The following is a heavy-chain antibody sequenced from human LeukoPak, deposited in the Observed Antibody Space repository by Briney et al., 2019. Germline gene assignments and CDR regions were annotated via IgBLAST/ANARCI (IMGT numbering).Heavy chain of an antibody. D-gene: IGHD2-21*02. Sequence: GGSLRLSCAASGFIVSGDFMSWVRQAPGKGLEWVSVIYSDGSTYYADSVKGRFTISRDNSKNTLYLQMNSLRAEDTAVYYCARAGDGSYCGGDCYHNWFDPWGQGTLVTVSS. J-gene: IGHJ5*02. CDR1: GFIVSGDF. CDR2: IYSDGST. V-gene: IGHV3-66*01. CDR3: ARAGDGSYCGGDCYHNWFDP.